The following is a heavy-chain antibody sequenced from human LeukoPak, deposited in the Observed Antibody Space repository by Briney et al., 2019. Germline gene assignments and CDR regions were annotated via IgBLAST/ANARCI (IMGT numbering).Heavy chain of an antibody. CDR3: ARWLGGTYDEDFDY. V-gene: IGHV1-18*01. D-gene: IGHD1-26*01. J-gene: IGHJ4*02. Sequence: ASVKVSCKASGYTFTNFGISWVRQAPEQGLEWMGWISGYNGNTNYAQKLQGRVAMTIDTFTNTAYMELRSLRSDDTAMYYCARWLGGTYDEDFDYWGQGTLVTVSS. CDR2: ISGYNGNT. CDR1: GYTFTNFG.